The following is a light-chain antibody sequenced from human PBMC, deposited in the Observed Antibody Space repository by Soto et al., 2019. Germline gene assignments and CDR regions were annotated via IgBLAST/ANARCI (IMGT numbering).Light chain of an antibody. V-gene: IGKV3D-15*01. CDR3: HHYET. J-gene: IGKJ1*01. CDR1: QSVRSD. Sequence: EIVMTQSPATLSVSPGDRATLSCRASQSVRSDLAWYQQKPGQAPRLLIFGASTRAAGVPDRFSGSGSGTEFTLTISRLEPEDFTVYYCHHYETFGQGTKVDIK. CDR2: GAS.